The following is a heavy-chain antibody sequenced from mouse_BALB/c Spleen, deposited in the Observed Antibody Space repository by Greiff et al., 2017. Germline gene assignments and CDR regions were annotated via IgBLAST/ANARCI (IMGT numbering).Heavy chain of an antibody. J-gene: IGHJ2*01. V-gene: IGHV2-4-1*01. Sequence: QVQLKESGPGLVQPSQSLSITCTVSGFSLTSYGVHWVRQSPGKGLEWLGVIWSGGSTDYNAAFISRLSISKDNSKSQVFFKMNSLQADDTAIYYCARNSYPYYCDDWGQGTTLTVSS. CDR2: IWSGGST. CDR3: ARNSYPYYCDD. CDR1: GFSLTSYG.